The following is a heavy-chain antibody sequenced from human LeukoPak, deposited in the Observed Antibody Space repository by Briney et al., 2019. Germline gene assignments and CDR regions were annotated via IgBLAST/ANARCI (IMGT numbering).Heavy chain of an antibody. CDR1: GGSISSYY. CDR2: IYTSGST. J-gene: IGHJ5*02. CDR3: ARGQRWLQSPGFWFDP. Sequence: SETLSLTCSVSGGSISSYYWSWIRQPPGKGLEWIGYIYTSGSTNYNPSLKSRVTISVDTSKNQFSLKLSSVTAADTAVYYCARGQRWLQSPGFWFDPWGQGTLVTVSS. V-gene: IGHV4-4*09. D-gene: IGHD5-24*01.